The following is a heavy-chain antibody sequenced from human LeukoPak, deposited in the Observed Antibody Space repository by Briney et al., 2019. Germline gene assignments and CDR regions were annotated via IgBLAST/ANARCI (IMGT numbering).Heavy chain of an antibody. CDR3: ARSKHYYGSGSYMFDP. J-gene: IGHJ5*02. V-gene: IGHV4-39*01. CDR1: GGSISSSSYY. D-gene: IGHD3-10*01. CDR2: IYYSGST. Sequence: SETLSLTCTVSGGSISSSSYYWGWIRQPPGKGLEWIGSIYYSGSTYYNPSLKSRVTISVDTSKNQLSLKLSSVTAADTAVYYCARSKHYYGSGSYMFDPWGQGTLVTVSS.